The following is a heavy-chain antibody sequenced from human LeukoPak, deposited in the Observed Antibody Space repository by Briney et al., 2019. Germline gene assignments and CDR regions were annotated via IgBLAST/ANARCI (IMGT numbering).Heavy chain of an antibody. J-gene: IGHJ4*02. V-gene: IGHV1-24*01. CDR1: GYTLTELS. Sequence: ASVNVSCNVSGYTLTELSMHWVRQTPGKGLEWMGGFDPEDGETIYAQKFQGRVTMTEDTSSDTAYMELSSLRSEDTAVYYCATDLSRVFSVVLRREIIRYWGQGTLVTVSS. D-gene: IGHD5-24*01. CDR3: ATDLSRVFSVVLRREIIRY. CDR2: FDPEDGET.